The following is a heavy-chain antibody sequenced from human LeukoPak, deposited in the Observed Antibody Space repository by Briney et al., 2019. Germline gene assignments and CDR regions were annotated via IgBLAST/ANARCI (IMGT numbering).Heavy chain of an antibody. D-gene: IGHD2-2*01. J-gene: IGHJ4*02. CDR3: ARVEGFYCSSSSCPLDH. Sequence: SQTLSLTCTVSGGSISSGSYYWSWIRQPAGKGLEWIGRIYTSGSTNYNPSLKSRVTISVDTSKNQFSLKLSSVTAADTAVYYCARVEGFYCSSSSCPLDHWGQGTLVTVSS. CDR1: GGSISSGSYY. CDR2: IYTSGST. V-gene: IGHV4-61*02.